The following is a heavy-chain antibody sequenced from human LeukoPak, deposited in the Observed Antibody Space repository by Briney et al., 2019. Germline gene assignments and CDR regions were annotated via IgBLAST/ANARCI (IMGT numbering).Heavy chain of an antibody. CDR1: GASTNSAGYY. D-gene: IGHD3-10*01. CDR2: IYHSGST. CDR3: ARHYGP. Sequence: SQTLSLTCTVSGASTNSAGYYWGWIRQPPGKGLEWIGSIYHSGSTFYNPSLKSRVIISVDTSKNQFSPRLSSVTAADTAVYYCARHYGPWGQGTLVTVSS. J-gene: IGHJ5*02. V-gene: IGHV4-39*01.